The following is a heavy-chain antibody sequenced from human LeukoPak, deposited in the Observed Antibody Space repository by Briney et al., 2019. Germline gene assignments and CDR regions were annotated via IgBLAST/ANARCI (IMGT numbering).Heavy chain of an antibody. CDR3: ARARGLGYYYYGMDV. D-gene: IGHD3/OR15-3a*01. J-gene: IGHJ6*02. CDR1: GGTFSSYA. Sequence: SVKVSCKASGGTFSSYAISWVRQAPGQGLEWMGRIIPILGIANYAQKFQGRVTITADKSTSTAYMELSSLRSEDTAVYYCARARGLGYYYYGMDVWGQGTTVTVSS. CDR2: IIPILGIA. V-gene: IGHV1-69*04.